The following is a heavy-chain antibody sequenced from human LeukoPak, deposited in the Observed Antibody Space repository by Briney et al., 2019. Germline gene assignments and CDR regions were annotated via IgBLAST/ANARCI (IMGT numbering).Heavy chain of an antibody. CDR2: INPNSGGT. V-gene: IGHV1-2*02. D-gene: IGHD4/OR15-4a*01. CDR3: ARDGATQEVDLDY. Sequence: GASVKVSCKASGYTFTGYYIHWVRQAPGQGLEWMGWINPNSGGTNYAQKLQGRVTLTRDTYISTAYMELSRLRADDTAVYHCARDGATQEVDLDYWGQGTLVTVSS. CDR1: GYTFTGYY. J-gene: IGHJ4*02.